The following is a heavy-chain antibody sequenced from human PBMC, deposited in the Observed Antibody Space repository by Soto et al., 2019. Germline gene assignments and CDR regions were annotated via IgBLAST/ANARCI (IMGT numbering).Heavy chain of an antibody. CDR1: GGTFSSYT. J-gene: IGHJ6*02. V-gene: IGHV1-18*01. CDR2: ISAYNGNT. CDR3: ARDLVGGDYYYYYGMDV. Sequence: ASVKVSCKASGGTFSSYTISWVRQAPGQGLEWMGWISAYNGNTNYAQKLQGRVTMTTDTSTSTAYMELRSLRSDDTAVYYCARDLVGGDYYYYYGMDVWGQGTTVTVSS. D-gene: IGHD2-15*01.